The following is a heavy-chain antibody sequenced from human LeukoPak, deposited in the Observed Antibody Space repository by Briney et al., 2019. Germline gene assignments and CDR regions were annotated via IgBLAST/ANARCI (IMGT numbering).Heavy chain of an antibody. CDR1: VGSISSYY. Sequence: AETLSLTCTVSVGSISSYYWSWIRQPPGKGLEWIGYIYYSGSTNYKPSLKSRVTISVDTSKNQFSLKLNSVTAADTAAYYCARGEGRWLQSRYWGQGTLVTVSS. V-gene: IGHV4-59*08. D-gene: IGHD5-24*01. J-gene: IGHJ4*02. CDR2: IYYSGST. CDR3: ARGEGRWLQSRY.